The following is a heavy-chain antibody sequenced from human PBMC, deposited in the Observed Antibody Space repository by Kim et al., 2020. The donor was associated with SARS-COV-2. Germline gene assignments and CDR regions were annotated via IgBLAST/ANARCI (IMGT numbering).Heavy chain of an antibody. CDR3: ARDFGMAPVADDF. CDR1: GFTFSSYS. V-gene: IGHV3-21*01. CDR2: ISSSSLYI. D-gene: IGHD6-19*01. J-gene: IGHJ4*02. Sequence: GGSLRLSCVASGFTFSSYSLNWVRQAPGKGLEWVSSISSSSLYIYYSDSVKGRFTISRDNAKNSLFLQMNSLRGEDTAVYYCARDFGMAPVADDFWGQGTLVTVSS.